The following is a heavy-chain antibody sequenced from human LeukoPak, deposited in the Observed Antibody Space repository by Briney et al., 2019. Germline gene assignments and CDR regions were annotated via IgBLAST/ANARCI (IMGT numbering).Heavy chain of an antibody. D-gene: IGHD1-7*01. J-gene: IGHJ5*02. CDR1: GYTFTSYG. CDR2: TSAYNGNT. V-gene: IGHV1-18*01. Sequence: SVKVSCKASGYTFTSYGISWVRQAPGQGLEWMGWTSAYNGNTNYAQKLQGRVTMTTDTSTSTAYMELRSLRSDDTAVYYCARDRKGLLELRNWFDPWGQRTLVTVSS. CDR3: ARDRKGLLELRNWFDP.